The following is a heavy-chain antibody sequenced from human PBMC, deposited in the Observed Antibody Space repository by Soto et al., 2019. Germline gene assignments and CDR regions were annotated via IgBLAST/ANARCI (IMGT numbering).Heavy chain of an antibody. D-gene: IGHD3-16*01. V-gene: IGHV2-5*02. Sequence: QITLKESGPTLVRPTQTLTLTCTFSGFSLSTTGVGVGWIRQPPGKALEWLALIYWDDDKRYSPSLQNRLTITKETSKNQGTLTMTNMDPVDTATYYCAQRLLSFGLGAARGNCFDPWGQGTLVTVSS. CDR2: IYWDDDK. CDR1: GFSLSTTGVG. J-gene: IGHJ5*02. CDR3: AQRLLSFGLGAARGNCFDP.